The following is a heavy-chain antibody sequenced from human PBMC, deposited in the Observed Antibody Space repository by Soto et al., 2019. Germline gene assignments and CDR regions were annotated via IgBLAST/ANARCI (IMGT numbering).Heavy chain of an antibody. CDR1: GYTFTSYG. Sequence: QVQLVQSGAEVKKPGASVKVSCKASGYTFTSYGISWVRQAPGQGLEWMGWISVNNGNTNYAQKLQGRVTMTTDTSTSTAQMELRSLRSGDTAVYYCARASITMIRGVIRSIDSWGQGTLVTVSS. J-gene: IGHJ4*02. D-gene: IGHD3-10*01. CDR2: ISVNNGNT. CDR3: ARASITMIRGVIRSIDS. V-gene: IGHV1-18*01.